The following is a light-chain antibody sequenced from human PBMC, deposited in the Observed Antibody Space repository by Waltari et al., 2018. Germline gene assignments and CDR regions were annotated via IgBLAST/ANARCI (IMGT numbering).Light chain of an antibody. CDR2: AAS. V-gene: IGKV1-39*01. J-gene: IGKJ5*01. CDR1: QSISTY. Sequence: QMTQSPSSLSASVGDRVTIACRASQSISTYLNWYRHKPGKTPELMIFAASSLQSGVPSRLHGSGSGTDFTLTISSLQAEDFATYYCQQSYTPPPTFGQGTRLDIK. CDR3: QQSYTPPPT.